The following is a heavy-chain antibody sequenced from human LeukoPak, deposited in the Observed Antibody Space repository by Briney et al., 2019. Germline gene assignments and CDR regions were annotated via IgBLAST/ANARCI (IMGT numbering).Heavy chain of an antibody. J-gene: IGHJ4*02. CDR2: TSSDGSNQ. V-gene: IGHV3-30-3*01. CDR3: ARGSVGTPPPFDF. CDR1: GFTFSRYT. D-gene: IGHD2-15*01. Sequence: GGSLGLSCAASGFTFSRYTLHWVRQAPGKGLEWVALTSSDGSNQYYADFVKGRFTISKDNSKNTLYLQIYSLKIEDTALYFCARGSVGTPPPFDFWGQGTLVTVSS.